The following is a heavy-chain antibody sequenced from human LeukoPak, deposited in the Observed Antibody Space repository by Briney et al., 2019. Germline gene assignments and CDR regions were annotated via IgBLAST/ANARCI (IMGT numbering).Heavy chain of an antibody. CDR2: INHSGST. V-gene: IGHV4-34*01. J-gene: IGHJ3*02. Sequence: SETLSLTCAVYGGSFSGYYWSWIRQPPGKGLEWIGEINHSGSTNYNPSLKSRVTISVDTSKNQFSLKLSSVTAADTAVYYCAKGGKRITRTYDAFDIWGQGTMVTVSS. CDR3: AKGGKRITRTYDAFDI. CDR1: GGSFSGYY. D-gene: IGHD3-10*01.